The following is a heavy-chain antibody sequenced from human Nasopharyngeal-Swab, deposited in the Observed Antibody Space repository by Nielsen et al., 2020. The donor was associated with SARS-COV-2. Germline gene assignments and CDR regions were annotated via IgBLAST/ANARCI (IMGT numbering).Heavy chain of an antibody. J-gene: IGHJ6*02. V-gene: IGHV3-7*05. CDR2: IKQDGSEK. CDR1: GFGFSAHY. Sequence: GESLKISCAASGFGFSAHYMDWVRQAPGKGLEWVANIKQDGSEKYYVDSVKGRFTISRDNAKNSLYLQMNSLRAEDTAVYYCARYSYYYGMDVWGQGTTVTVSS. CDR3: ARYSYYYGMDV.